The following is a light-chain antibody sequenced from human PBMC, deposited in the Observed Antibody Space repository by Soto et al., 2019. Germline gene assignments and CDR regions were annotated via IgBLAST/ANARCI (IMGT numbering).Light chain of an antibody. J-gene: IGLJ1*01. CDR3: FSFTSTNTQV. Sequence: QSALTQPASVSGSPGQSVTISCTGTSSDFGSYKFVSWYQHHPGTVPKVIIYETSKRPSGVSDRFSGSKSGNTASLTISGLQAEDAADYYCFSFTSTNTQVFGSGTKVTVL. CDR1: SSDFGSYKF. V-gene: IGLV2-23*01. CDR2: ETS.